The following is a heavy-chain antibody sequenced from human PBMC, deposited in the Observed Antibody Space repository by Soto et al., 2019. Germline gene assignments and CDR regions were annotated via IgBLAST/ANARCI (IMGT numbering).Heavy chain of an antibody. CDR2: TYSSGNT. CDR3: AIGSGWQDMDY. V-gene: IGHV4-4*07. Sequence: PSATRSITCTVSGGFISSYYWNWIRQPAGKGLEWIGRTYSSGNTDYSPSLKSRVNMSADTSKNQFSLKLNSVTAADTAVYYCAIGSGWQDMDYWGQGTLVTVSS. J-gene: IGHJ4*02. D-gene: IGHD6-19*01. CDR1: GGFISSYY.